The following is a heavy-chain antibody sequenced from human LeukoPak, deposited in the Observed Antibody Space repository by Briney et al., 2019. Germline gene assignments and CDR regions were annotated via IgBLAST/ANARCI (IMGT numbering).Heavy chain of an antibody. CDR3: ASQDGHFDY. D-gene: IGHD2-15*01. Sequence: SETLSLTCAVSGGSISSGGYSWSWIRQPPGKGLEWIGYIYHSGSTYYNPSLKSRVTISVDRSKNQFSLKLSSVTAADTAVYYCASQDGHFDYWGQGTLVTVSS. V-gene: IGHV4-30-2*01. CDR2: IYHSGST. J-gene: IGHJ4*02. CDR1: GGSISSGGYS.